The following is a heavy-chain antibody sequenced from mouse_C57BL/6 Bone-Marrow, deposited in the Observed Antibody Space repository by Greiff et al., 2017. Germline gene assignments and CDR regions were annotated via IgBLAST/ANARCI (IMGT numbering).Heavy chain of an antibody. Sequence: QVQLQQSGAELARPGASVKLSCKASGYTFTSYGISWVKQRPGQGLEWIGEIYPRSGNTYYNEKFKGKATLTADKSSSTAYMELRSLTSEDSAVYFCARSYPWYFDVWGTGTTVTVSS. CDR1: GYTFTSYG. D-gene: IGHD2-10*01. CDR3: ARSYPWYFDV. J-gene: IGHJ1*03. CDR2: IYPRSGNT. V-gene: IGHV1-81*01.